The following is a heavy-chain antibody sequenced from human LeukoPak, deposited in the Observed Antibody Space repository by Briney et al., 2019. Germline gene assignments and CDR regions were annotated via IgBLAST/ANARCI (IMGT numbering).Heavy chain of an antibody. CDR3: ARESSETFSYESSTYYFDS. Sequence: GGSLRLSRAASGFTFSRHWMSWVRQAPGRGLEWVANIKENGNEKYYIDSVKGRFSISRDNAESSLFLQMNSLRAEDTAVYYCARESSETFSYESSTYYFDSWGQGTLVTVSS. CDR2: IKENGNEK. V-gene: IGHV3-7*01. CDR1: GFTFSRHW. D-gene: IGHD3-22*01. J-gene: IGHJ4*02.